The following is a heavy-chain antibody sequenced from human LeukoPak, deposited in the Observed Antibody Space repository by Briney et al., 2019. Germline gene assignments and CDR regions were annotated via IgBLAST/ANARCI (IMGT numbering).Heavy chain of an antibody. Sequence: GGSLRLSCAASGITFRSYGMHWVRQAPGKGLEWVAVISYDGSHKYYADSVKGRFSISRNNSKNTLYLQMNSLRADDTAVYYCAKGARGDTVTSIVGLNWFDPWGQGTLVTVSS. J-gene: IGHJ5*02. CDR2: ISYDGSHK. CDR1: GITFRSYG. CDR3: AKGARGDTVTSIVGLNWFDP. V-gene: IGHV3-30*18. D-gene: IGHD4-17*01.